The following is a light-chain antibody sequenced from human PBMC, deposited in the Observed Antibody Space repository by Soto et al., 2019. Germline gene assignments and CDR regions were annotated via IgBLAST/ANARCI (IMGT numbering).Light chain of an antibody. J-gene: IGKJ1*01. Sequence: EIVMTQSPATLSVSPGERATLSCMASQSVSNSYLAWYQQKPGQAPRLLIYGASNRATGIQDRFSGSGSGTYFTLTITRMEPEDFAMYYCQRYDSFRTFGQGTKWIS. V-gene: IGKV3-20*01. CDR3: QRYDSFRT. CDR1: QSVSNSY. CDR2: GAS.